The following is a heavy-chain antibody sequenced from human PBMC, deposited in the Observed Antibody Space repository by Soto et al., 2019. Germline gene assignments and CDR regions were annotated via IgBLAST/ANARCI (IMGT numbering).Heavy chain of an antibody. V-gene: IGHV3-11*05. D-gene: IGHD5-12*01. CDR1: GFTFSDYY. CDR3: ARERNGYNPIFDY. Sequence: QVQLVESGGGLVKPGGSLRLSCAASGFTFSDYYMTWIRQAPGKGLEWVSYISSTSRYTNYADSVKGRFTISRDNAKNSLYLQMNSLRAEDTAVYYCARERNGYNPIFDYWGQGTLVTVSS. CDR2: ISSTSRYT. J-gene: IGHJ4*02.